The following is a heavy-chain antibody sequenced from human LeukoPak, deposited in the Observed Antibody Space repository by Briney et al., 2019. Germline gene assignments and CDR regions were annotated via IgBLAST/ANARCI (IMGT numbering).Heavy chain of an antibody. CDR2: IYHSGST. V-gene: IGHV4-38-2*02. Sequence: SETLSLTCAVSGYSISSGYYWGWIRQPPRKGLEWIGSIYHSGSTYYNPSLKSRVTISVDTSKNQFSLKLSSVTAADTAVYYCARDVDTAMVPYFDYWGQGTLVTVSS. J-gene: IGHJ4*02. CDR1: GYSISSGYY. D-gene: IGHD5-18*01. CDR3: ARDVDTAMVPYFDY.